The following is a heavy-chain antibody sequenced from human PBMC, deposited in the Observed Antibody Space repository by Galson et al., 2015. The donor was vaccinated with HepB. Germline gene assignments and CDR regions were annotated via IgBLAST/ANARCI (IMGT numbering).Heavy chain of an antibody. J-gene: IGHJ4*02. CDR1: GYTFTSYY. D-gene: IGHD1-26*01. CDR2: INPSGGST. V-gene: IGHV1-46*01. CDR3: ARVCQWELSKGPFDY. Sequence: SVKVSCKASGYTFTSYYMHWVRQAPGQGLEWMGIINPSGGSTSYAQKFQGRVTMTRDTSTSTVYMELSSLRSEDTAVYYCARVCQWELSKGPFDYWGQGTLVTVSS.